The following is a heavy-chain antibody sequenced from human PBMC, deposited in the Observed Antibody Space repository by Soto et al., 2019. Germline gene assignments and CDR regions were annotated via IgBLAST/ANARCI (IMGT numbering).Heavy chain of an antibody. V-gene: IGHV3-7*03. CDR3: VRDFEGSYGYGPFDY. J-gene: IGHJ4*02. Sequence: GGSLRLSCAASGFTFSSYWMSWVRQAPGKGLEWVANIKQDGSENYYVDSVRGRFTISRDNAKNSLYLQMNSLRAEDTAVYYCVRDFEGSYGYGPFDYWGQIPLVTFST. D-gene: IGHD5-18*01. CDR1: GFTFSSYW. CDR2: IKQDGSEN.